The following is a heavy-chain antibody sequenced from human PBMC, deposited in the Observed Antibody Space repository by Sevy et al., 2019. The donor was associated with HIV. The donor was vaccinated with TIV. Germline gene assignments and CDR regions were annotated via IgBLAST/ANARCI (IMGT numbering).Heavy chain of an antibody. V-gene: IGHV3-15*01. CDR2: MKSKTDGGTT. J-gene: IGHJ3*02. Sequence: GGSLRLSCAASGFTFSIIYMNWVRQSPGKGLEWVGRMKSKTDGGTTDYAAPVKDRFTMSRDDSKNTLYLQMNSLNADDTAVYYCTTVGFPNWGSEDFDIWGQGTMVTVSS. CDR3: TTVGFPNWGSEDFDI. D-gene: IGHD3-16*01. CDR1: GFTFSIIY.